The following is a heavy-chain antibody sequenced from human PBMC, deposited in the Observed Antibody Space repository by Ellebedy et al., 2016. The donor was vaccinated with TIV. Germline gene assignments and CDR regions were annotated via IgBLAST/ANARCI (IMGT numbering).Heavy chain of an antibody. CDR2: VSGYNGDT. V-gene: IGHV1-18*04. J-gene: IGHJ4*02. D-gene: IGHD3-3*01. CDR1: GYSFTNYG. Sequence: ASVKVSCXASGYSFTNYGISWVRQAPGQGLEWVGWVSGYNGDTNYAQKLQGRVTMTTDTSTSTAYMELRSLRSDDTAVYYCGGPPSSGHSPFWYWGQGTLVTVSS. CDR3: GGPPSSGHSPFWY.